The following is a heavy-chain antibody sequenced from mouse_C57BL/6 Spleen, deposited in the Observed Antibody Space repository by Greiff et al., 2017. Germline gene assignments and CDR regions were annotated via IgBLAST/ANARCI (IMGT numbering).Heavy chain of an antibody. CDR3: ARGGYSNFAWFAY. J-gene: IGHJ3*01. CDR1: GFTFSDYG. V-gene: IGHV5-17*01. CDR2: ISSGSSTI. D-gene: IGHD2-5*01. Sequence: EVQLVESGGGLVKPGGSLKLSCAASGFTFSDYGMHWVRQAPEKGLEWVAYISSGSSTIYYADTVKGRFTISRDNAKNTLFLQMTSLRSEDTAMYYCARGGYSNFAWFAYWGQGTLVTVSA.